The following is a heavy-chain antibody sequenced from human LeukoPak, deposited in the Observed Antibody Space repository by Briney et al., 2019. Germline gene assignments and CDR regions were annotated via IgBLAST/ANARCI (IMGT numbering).Heavy chain of an antibody. Sequence: GGSRTPSCAASGLTLNCYAMRWDRPAPREGVGWEAVILYEGSKKYYADSVKARFTISRHTPKNTLSLQVNSLRAEQRAVYYGATDSDYYYASGSGYHDDGVDVWGQGPRVTVSS. CDR3: ATDSDYYYASGSGYHDDGVDV. CDR1: GLTLNCYA. D-gene: IGHD3-10*01. J-gene: IGHJ6*02. CDR2: ILYEGSKK. V-gene: IGHV3-30-3*01.